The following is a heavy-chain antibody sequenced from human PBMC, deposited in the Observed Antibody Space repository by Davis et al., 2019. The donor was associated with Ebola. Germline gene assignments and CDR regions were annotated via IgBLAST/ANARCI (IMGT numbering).Heavy chain of an antibody. CDR1: GFTFSSYA. CDR2: ISGSGGRT. Sequence: GEFLKISCAASGFTFSSYAMSWVRQAPGKGLEWVSAISGSGGRTYYADSVKGRFTISRDNSKNTLNLQMNSLRAEDTAIYYCAKLDYNDSYFQDWGQGTLVTVSS. D-gene: IGHD4-17*01. CDR3: AKLDYNDSYFQD. J-gene: IGHJ1*01. V-gene: IGHV3-23*01.